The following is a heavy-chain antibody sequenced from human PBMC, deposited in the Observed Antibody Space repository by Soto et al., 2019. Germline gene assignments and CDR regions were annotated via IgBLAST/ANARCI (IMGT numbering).Heavy chain of an antibody. Sequence: EVQLVESGGGLVQPGGSLRLSCAASGLIFSDYHMDWVRQAPGKGLEWVGRIRRKANSYTTEYAASVKGRFTISRDDSKKSLYLQMNSLKSEDTAVYYCAMLGGWSGGSSGMDVWGQGTTVTVSS. CDR1: GLIFSDYH. CDR2: IRRKANSYTT. CDR3: AMLGGWSGGSSGMDV. V-gene: IGHV3-72*01. D-gene: IGHD6-19*01. J-gene: IGHJ6*02.